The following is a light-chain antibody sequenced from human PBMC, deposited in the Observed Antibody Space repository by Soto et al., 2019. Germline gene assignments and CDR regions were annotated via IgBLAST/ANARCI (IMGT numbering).Light chain of an antibody. V-gene: IGKV1-39*01. CDR3: QQSYSTPPT. J-gene: IGKJ1*01. CDR2: AAS. Sequence: DIQMTQSPSSLSASVGDRVTITCRASQSISSYLNWYQQKPGKAPKLLIYAASSLQSGVPSRFSGSGSGTDVTLPISSLQPEDFATYYCQQSYSTPPTFGQGTKVEIK. CDR1: QSISSY.